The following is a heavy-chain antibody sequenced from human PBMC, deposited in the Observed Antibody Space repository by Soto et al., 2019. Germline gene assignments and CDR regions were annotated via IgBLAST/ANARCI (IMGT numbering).Heavy chain of an antibody. D-gene: IGHD1-7*01. CDR2: IAFDGSQE. Sequence: GGSLRLSCAASGFSFNTSGMHWVRQAPGKGLEWVAVIAFDGSQEFYGDSVRGRFTISRDNSKNTLFLQMKSLTPEDTAVYYCANKVRVTNYLYYGMDVWGQGTKVTVYS. J-gene: IGHJ6*02. CDR1: GFSFNTSG. V-gene: IGHV3-30*18. CDR3: ANKVRVTNYLYYGMDV.